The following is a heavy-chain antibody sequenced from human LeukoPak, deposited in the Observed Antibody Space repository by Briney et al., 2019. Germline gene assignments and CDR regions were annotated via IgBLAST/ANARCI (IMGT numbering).Heavy chain of an antibody. D-gene: IGHD5/OR15-5a*01. V-gene: IGHV1-24*01. J-gene: IGHJ6*03. CDR3: MSAFYKDV. CDR2: FDPEGGET. CDR1: GYTLTELS. Sequence: GASVKVSCKDSGYTLTELSIHWVRQPLGKGLGWMGGFDPEGGETLHAQKYQGRVTMTADTSTDTAYMELSSLTSDDTAVYYCMSAFYKDVWGEGTTDTVSS.